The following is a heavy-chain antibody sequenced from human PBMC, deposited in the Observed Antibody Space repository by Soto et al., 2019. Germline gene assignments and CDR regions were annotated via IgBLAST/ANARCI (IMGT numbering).Heavy chain of an antibody. J-gene: IGHJ6*02. CDR1: GFSFSSYA. CDR2: ISYDGSKK. Sequence: QVQLVESGGGVVQPGRSLRLSCAASGFSFSSYAMHWVRQAPGKGLEWVAVISYDGSKKYYADSVKGRFTISRDNYKNTLYLQMNSLRAEDTAVYYCASRGRRGPRGYYYYGMDVWGQGTTVTVSS. V-gene: IGHV3-30-3*01. CDR3: ASRGRRGPRGYYYYGMDV.